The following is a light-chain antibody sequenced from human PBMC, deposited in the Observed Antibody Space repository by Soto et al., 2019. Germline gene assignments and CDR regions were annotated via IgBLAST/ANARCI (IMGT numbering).Light chain of an antibody. J-gene: IGKJ2*01. CDR3: QQISTTPPYT. V-gene: IGKV1-39*01. CDR2: SAS. Sequence: DIQMTQSPSSLSASVGDRVTITCRASQSIDSFLSWYQQRPGKAPTVLIYSASSLQSGVPSRFSGSGSGTDFTLTINSLQPEDSATYYCQQISTTPPYTFGQGTKLEIK. CDR1: QSIDSF.